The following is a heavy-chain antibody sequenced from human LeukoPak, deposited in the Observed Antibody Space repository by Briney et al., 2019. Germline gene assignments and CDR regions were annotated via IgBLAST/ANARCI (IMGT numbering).Heavy chain of an antibody. CDR3: ARKGRDYYDSSGYYEFDY. J-gene: IGHJ4*02. CDR2: INHSGST. V-gene: IGHV4-34*01. CDR1: GGSFSGYY. D-gene: IGHD3-22*01. Sequence: SETLSLTCAVYGGSFSGYYWSWIRQPPGKGLEWIGEINHSGSTNYNPSLKSRVTISVDTSKNQFSLKLSSVTAADTAVYYCARKGRDYYDSSGYYEFDYWGQGTLVTVSS.